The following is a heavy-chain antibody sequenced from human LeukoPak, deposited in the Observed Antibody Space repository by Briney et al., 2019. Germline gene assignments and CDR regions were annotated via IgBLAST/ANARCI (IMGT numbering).Heavy chain of an antibody. J-gene: IGHJ6*02. V-gene: IGHV4-34*01. CDR2: INHSGST. CDR1: GGSFSGYY. D-gene: IGHD3-10*01. Sequence: SETLSLTCAVYGGSFSGYYWSWNRQPPGKGLEWIGEINHSGSTNYNPSLKSRVTISVDTSKNQFSLKLSSVTAADTAVYYCARGLWTPYYYYYGMDVWGQGTTVTVSS. CDR3: ARGLWTPYYYYYGMDV.